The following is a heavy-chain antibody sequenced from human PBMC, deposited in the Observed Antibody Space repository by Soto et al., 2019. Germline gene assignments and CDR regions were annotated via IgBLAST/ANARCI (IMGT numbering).Heavy chain of an antibody. D-gene: IGHD1-26*01. Sequence: EMQLVESGGGLVQPGRSLRLSCAASGFTFDDYAMHWVRQVPGKGLEWVSGISWNSGIIDYADSVKGRFTISRDSAKNPLTLVMNSLKPEDTALYYCTKDIEWGGSHLNHAFDVWGQGTMVSVSS. CDR2: ISWNSGII. J-gene: IGHJ3*01. CDR3: TKDIEWGGSHLNHAFDV. V-gene: IGHV3-9*01. CDR1: GFTFDDYA.